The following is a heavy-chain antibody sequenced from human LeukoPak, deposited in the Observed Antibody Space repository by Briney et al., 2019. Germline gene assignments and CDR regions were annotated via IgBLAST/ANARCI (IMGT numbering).Heavy chain of an antibody. V-gene: IGHV3-30*18. CDR3: VKVSDNFQFDY. CDR1: GFTFSSYA. D-gene: IGHD1-1*01. J-gene: IGHJ4*02. Sequence: QPGRSLRLSCAASGFTFSSYAMHWVRQAPGKGLEWVAVISYDGSNKYCADSVKGRFTISRDNSKSTLYLQMNSLRVEDTAVYYCVKVSDNFQFDYWGQGTLVTVSS. CDR2: ISYDGSNK.